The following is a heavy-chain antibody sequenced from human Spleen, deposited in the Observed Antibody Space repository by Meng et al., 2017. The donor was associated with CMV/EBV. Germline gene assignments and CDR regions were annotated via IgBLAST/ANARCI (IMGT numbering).Heavy chain of an antibody. J-gene: IGHJ5*02. V-gene: IGHV1-69*05. CDR3: ARLGEYCSSTSCYRDNWFDP. Sequence: SVKVSCKASGCTFSSYAISWVRQDPGQGLDWMGGIIPIFGTANYAQKFQGRVTISTDEFTSTAYMELSSLRSDDTAVYYCARLGEYCSSTSCYRDNWFDPWGQGTLVTVSS. D-gene: IGHD2-2*02. CDR1: GCTFSSYA. CDR2: IIPIFGTA.